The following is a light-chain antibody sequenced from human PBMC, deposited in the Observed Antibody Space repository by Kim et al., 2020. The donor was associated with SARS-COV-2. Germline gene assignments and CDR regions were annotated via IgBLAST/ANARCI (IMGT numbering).Light chain of an antibody. J-gene: IGKJ2*03. CDR1: QSISNY. Sequence: APVGDSVTITSRASQSISNYLHWHQQKPEKVPKLLICGASKLQSGVPSRITGSGSRTEFTLTITNLQPEDFASYYCQQSYSTLMYSFGQGPSWRS. CDR2: GAS. CDR3: QQSYSTLMYS. V-gene: IGKV1-39*01.